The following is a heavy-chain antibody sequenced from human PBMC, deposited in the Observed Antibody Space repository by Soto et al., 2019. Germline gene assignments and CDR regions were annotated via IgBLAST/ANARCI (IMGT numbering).Heavy chain of an antibody. V-gene: IGHV1-69*13. CDR3: ARRIAVAGARYYYYYYGMDV. CDR2: IIPIFGTA. D-gene: IGHD6-19*01. Sequence: SVKVSCKASGGTFSSYAISWVRQAPGQGLEWMGGIIPIFGTANYAQKFQGRVTITADESTSTAYMELSSLRSEDTAVYYCARRIAVAGARYYYYYYGMDVWGQGTTVTVSS. J-gene: IGHJ6*02. CDR1: GGTFSSYA.